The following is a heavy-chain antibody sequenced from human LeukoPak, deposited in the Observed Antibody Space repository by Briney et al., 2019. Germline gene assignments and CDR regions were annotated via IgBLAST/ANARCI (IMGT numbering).Heavy chain of an antibody. CDR2: ISSSSSYR. CDR1: GFTFDDYA. CDR3: ARASAVAGTRHY. J-gene: IGHJ4*02. D-gene: IGHD6-19*01. V-gene: IGHV3-21*01. Sequence: PGGSLRLSCAASGFTFDDYAMHWVRQAPGKGLEWVSSISSSSSYRYYADSVKGRFTISRDNAKNSLYLQMNSLRAEDTAVYYCARASAVAGTRHYWGQGTLVTVSS.